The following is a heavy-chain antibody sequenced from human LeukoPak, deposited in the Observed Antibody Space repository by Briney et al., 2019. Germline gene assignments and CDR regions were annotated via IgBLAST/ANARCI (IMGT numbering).Heavy chain of an antibody. Sequence: SETLSLTCTVSGGSISGYYWSWIRQPPGKGLEWIRFIFHSGSTNYNPSLKSRVTISLDTSKNQFSLKLSSVTAADTAMYYCARCGYSYGTGYYFDYWGQGTLVTVSS. CDR3: ARCGYSYGTGYYFDY. J-gene: IGHJ4*02. CDR1: GGSISGYY. CDR2: IFHSGST. D-gene: IGHD5-18*01. V-gene: IGHV4-59*01.